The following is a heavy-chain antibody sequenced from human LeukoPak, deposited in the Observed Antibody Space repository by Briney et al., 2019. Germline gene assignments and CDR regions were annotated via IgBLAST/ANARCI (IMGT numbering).Heavy chain of an antibody. CDR2: IYHSGST. CDR1: GGSISSDY. Sequence: PSETLSLTCTVSGGSISSDYWSWIRQPAGKGLEWIGRIYHSGSTNYNPSLKSRVIISVDKSKNRFSLKLSSVTAADTAVYYCARHTIAVAVYYFDYWGQGTLVTVSS. D-gene: IGHD6-19*01. J-gene: IGHJ4*02. CDR3: ARHTIAVAVYYFDY. V-gene: IGHV4-59*08.